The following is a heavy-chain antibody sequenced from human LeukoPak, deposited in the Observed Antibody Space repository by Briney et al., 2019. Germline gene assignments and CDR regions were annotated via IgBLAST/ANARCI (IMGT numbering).Heavy chain of an antibody. CDR3: ARAVAAARGVNYFDY. D-gene: IGHD3-10*01. Sequence: GGSLRLSCAASGFTFSDYYMSWIRQAPGKGLEWLSCISSSGRTIYYADSVKGRFTISRDNAKNSLYLQMNSLRAGDTAVYYCARAVAAARGVNYFDYWGQGTLVTVSS. J-gene: IGHJ4*02. CDR1: GFTFSDYY. CDR2: ISSSGRTI. V-gene: IGHV3-11*04.